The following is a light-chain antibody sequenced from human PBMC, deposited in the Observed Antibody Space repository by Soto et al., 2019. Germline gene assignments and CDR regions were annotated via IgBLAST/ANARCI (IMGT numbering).Light chain of an antibody. CDR3: QSYDSSLSSHVV. J-gene: IGLJ2*01. Sequence: QAVVTQPPSVSGAPGQRVTISCTGTSSNIGADYDVHWYQKLPGTAPKLLIYDNNNRPSGIPDRFSGSKSGTSASLAITGLQAEDEGEYFCQSYDSSLSSHVVFGGGTKVTVL. CDR1: SSNIGADYD. V-gene: IGLV1-40*01. CDR2: DNN.